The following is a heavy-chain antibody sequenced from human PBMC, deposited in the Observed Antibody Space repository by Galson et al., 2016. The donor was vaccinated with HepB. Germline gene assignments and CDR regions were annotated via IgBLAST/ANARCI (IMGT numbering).Heavy chain of an antibody. CDR1: GHSFSDYA. J-gene: IGHJ5*02. Sequence: SVKVSCKASGHSFSDYAMNWVRQAPGQGLEWMGWINTDTGNPTYAQGFTGRFVFSLDTSVTTPYLQINSLKADDTAISYCAKDFHVVVPGTVGDYFDPWGQGTVVVVSS. CDR3: AKDFHVVVPGTVGDYFDP. CDR2: INTDTGNP. V-gene: IGHV7-4-1*02. D-gene: IGHD2-2*01.